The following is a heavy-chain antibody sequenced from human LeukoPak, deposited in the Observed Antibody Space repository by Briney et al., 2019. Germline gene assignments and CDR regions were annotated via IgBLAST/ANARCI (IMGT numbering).Heavy chain of an antibody. CDR1: GFTFSSYW. CDR3: ARDGGSGWYFYYYYGMDV. CDR2: IYSDGSSY. D-gene: IGHD6-19*01. J-gene: IGHJ6*02. V-gene: IGHV3-74*03. Sequence: GGSLRLFCAASGFTFSSYWMHWVRQAPGRGLVWVSRIYSDGSSYTADSVKGRFTISRDNAKDTLYLQMNSLRAEDTAVYYCARDGGSGWYFYYYYGMDVWGQGTTVTVSS.